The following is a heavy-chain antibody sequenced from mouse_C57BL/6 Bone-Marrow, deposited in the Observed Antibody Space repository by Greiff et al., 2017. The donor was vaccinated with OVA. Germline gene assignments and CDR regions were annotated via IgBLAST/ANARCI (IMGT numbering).Heavy chain of an antibody. J-gene: IGHJ2*01. Sequence: EVQLQQSGPELVKPGASVKISCKASGYTFTDYYMNWVKQSHGKSLEWIGDINPNNGGTSYNQKFKGKATLTVDKSSSTAYMELRSLTSEDSAVYYCARGLWLRHYWGQGTTLTVSS. CDR3: ARGLWLRHY. CDR1: GYTFTDYY. CDR2: INPNNGGT. V-gene: IGHV1-26*01. D-gene: IGHD2-2*01.